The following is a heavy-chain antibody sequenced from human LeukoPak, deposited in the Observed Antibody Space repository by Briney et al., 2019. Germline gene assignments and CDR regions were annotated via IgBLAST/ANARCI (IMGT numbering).Heavy chain of an antibody. CDR3: ARDLKAKYNWFDP. CDR1: GGTFSSYA. CDR2: IIPIFGTA. D-gene: IGHD4/OR15-4a*01. J-gene: IGHJ5*02. V-gene: IGHV1-69*13. Sequence: ASVKVSCKASGGTFSSYAISWVRQAPGQGLEWMGGIIPIFGTANYAQKFQGRVTITADESTSTAYMELSSLRSEDTAVYYCARDLKAKYNWFDPWGQGTLVTVSS.